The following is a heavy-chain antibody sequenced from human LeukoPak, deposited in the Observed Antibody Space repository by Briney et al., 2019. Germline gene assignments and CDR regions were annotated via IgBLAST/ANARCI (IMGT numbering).Heavy chain of an antibody. J-gene: IGHJ4*02. CDR2: IYENGGTT. CDR1: GFTFRSHA. Sequence: EAGGSLRLFCVGSGFTFRSHAMSWVRQAPEKGLEFVSGIYENGGTTYYADSVKGRFSISRDNSKNTLYLQMDSLRGEDTAVYYCAKDFRIGYSAHFDYWGQGALVTVSS. V-gene: IGHV3-23*01. CDR3: AKDFRIGYSAHFDY. D-gene: IGHD2-21*01.